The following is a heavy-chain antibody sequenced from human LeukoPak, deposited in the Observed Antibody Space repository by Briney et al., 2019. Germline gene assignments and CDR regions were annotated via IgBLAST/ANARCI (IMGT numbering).Heavy chain of an antibody. Sequence: GGSLRLSCAASGFIFSDYYMSWIRQTPGKGLEWISYISNSDNDIYYAGSVKGRFTISSDNTRNSLFLQMNSLRPDDTAVYYCASGSSSVGYWGQGTLVTVSS. V-gene: IGHV3-11*01. CDR2: ISNSDNDI. CDR1: GFIFSDYY. CDR3: ASGSSSVGY. D-gene: IGHD6-6*01. J-gene: IGHJ4*02.